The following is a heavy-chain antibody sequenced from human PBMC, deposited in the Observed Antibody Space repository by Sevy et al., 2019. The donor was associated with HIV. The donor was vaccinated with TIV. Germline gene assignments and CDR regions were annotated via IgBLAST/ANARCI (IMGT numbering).Heavy chain of an antibody. CDR1: GGSISSSDSY. J-gene: IGHJ4*02. CDR3: ANKRGYSHGPFDY. D-gene: IGHD2-2*03. CDR2: IHYSGGT. Sequence: SETVSLTCSVSGGSISSSDSYWSWIRQPPGKGLEWIGYIHYSGGTYYNPFLKSRVAMSVDTSERQFSLRLSFMTAADTAVYYCANKRGYSHGPFDYWGQGALVTVSS. V-gene: IGHV4-30-4*01.